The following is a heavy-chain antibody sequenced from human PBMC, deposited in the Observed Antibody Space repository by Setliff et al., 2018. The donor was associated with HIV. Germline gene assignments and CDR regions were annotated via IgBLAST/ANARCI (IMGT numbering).Heavy chain of an antibody. CDR1: GGSISGFH. CDR3: ARGSYYMDV. CDR2: IYTGGST. J-gene: IGHJ6*03. D-gene: IGHD3-16*01. V-gene: IGHV4-4*08. Sequence: PSETLSLTCTVSGGSISGFHWSWIRQSPGKGLEWIGYIYTGGSTNYNPSLKSRVTISVDTSKSQFSLKLNSVTAADTAVYYCARGSYYMDVWGKGTTVTVSS.